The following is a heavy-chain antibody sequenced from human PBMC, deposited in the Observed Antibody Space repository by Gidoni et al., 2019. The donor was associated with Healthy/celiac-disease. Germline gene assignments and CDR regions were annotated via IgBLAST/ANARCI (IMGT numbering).Heavy chain of an antibody. CDR2: INHSGST. J-gene: IGHJ4*02. CDR1: GGSFSGYY. D-gene: IGHD6-13*01. V-gene: IGHV4-34*01. Sequence: QVQLQQWGAGLLKPSETLSLTCAVYGGSFSGYYWSWIRQPPGKGLEWIGEINHSGSTNYNPSLKSRVTISVDTSKNQFSLKLSSVTAADTAVYYCARCGLRSSSLAAAGPYYFDYWGQGTLVTVSS. CDR3: ARCGLRSSSLAAAGPYYFDY.